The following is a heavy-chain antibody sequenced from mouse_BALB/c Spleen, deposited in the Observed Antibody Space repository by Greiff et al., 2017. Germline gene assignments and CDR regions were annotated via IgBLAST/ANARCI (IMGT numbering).Heavy chain of an antibody. V-gene: IGHV1-9*01. CDR3: ARPIYYGSSYDAMDY. D-gene: IGHD1-1*01. CDR2: ILPGSGST. J-gene: IGHJ4*01. Sequence: VQGVESGAELMKPGASVKISCKATGYTFSSYWIEWVKQRPGHGLEWIGEILPGSGSTNYNEKFKGTATFTADTSSNTAYMQLSSLTSEDSAVYYCARPIYYGSSYDAMDYWGQGTSVTVSS. CDR1: GYTFSSYW.